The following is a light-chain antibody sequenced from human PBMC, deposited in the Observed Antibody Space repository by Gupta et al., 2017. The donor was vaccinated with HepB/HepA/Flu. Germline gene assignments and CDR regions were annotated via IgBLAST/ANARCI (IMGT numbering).Light chain of an antibody. CDR2: DAS. CDR1: QDISKY. CDR3: QQYDNLSFT. V-gene: IGKV1-33*01. Sequence: DIQMTQSPSSLSASVGDRVTITCQASQDISKYLNGYQQKPGKAPKLLIYDASNLETGVPSRFSESGSGTDFTFTISSLQPEDIATYYCQQYDNLSFTFGPGTKVDIK. J-gene: IGKJ3*01.